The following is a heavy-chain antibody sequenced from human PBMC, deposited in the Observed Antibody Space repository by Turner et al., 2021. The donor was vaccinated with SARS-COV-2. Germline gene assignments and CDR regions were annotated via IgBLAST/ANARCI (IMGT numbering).Heavy chain of an antibody. D-gene: IGHD6-13*01. CDR3: AREAAAGNFHGWFDP. V-gene: IGHV3-66*01. CDR2: IYSGGST. J-gene: IGHJ5*02. CDR1: GFTVSSNY. Sequence: EVQLVESGGGWVQPGGSLRLSCAASGFTVSSNYMSWVRQAPGKGLEWVSVIYSGGSTYYADSVKGRFTISRDNSKNTLYLQMNSLRVEDTAVYSCAREAAAGNFHGWFDPWGQGTLVTVSS.